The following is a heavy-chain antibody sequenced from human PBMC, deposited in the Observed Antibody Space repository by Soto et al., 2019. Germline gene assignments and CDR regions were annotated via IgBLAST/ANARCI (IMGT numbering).Heavy chain of an antibody. CDR3: ARGGRIGVGQAAFDL. CDR1: GGSMRRYF. CDR2: IYNSVTT. D-gene: IGHD3-3*01. J-gene: IGHJ3*01. V-gene: IGHV4-59*12. Sequence: QVQLRESGPGLVKPSETLSLTCTVSGGSMRRYFWTWIRQSPGKGLEWIGYIYNSVTTHYNPSLRSPVTISVGTPGDKFSLKLSSVTAADTAIYCCARGGRIGVGQAAFDLWGQGTVVTASS.